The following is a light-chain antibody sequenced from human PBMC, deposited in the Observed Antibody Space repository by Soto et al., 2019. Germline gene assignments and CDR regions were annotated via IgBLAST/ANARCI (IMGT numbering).Light chain of an antibody. CDR3: QQYNNWPPWT. V-gene: IGKV3-15*01. Sequence: TVMTQSPATLSVSPWERATLSCRASQSVYSSLAWYQQKPGQAPRLLIYGASTRATGIPARFSGSGSGTEFTLTISRLQSEDFAVYYCQQYNNWPPWTFGQGTKVDI. J-gene: IGKJ1*01. CDR1: QSVYSS. CDR2: GAS.